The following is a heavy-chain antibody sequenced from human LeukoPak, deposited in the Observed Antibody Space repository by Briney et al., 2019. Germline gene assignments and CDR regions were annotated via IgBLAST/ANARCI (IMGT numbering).Heavy chain of an antibody. CDR1: GFTFSSYS. CDR2: ISSSSSYI. V-gene: IGHV3-21*01. CDR3: ARDGSPTYYYGSGIYFDY. Sequence: PGGSLRLSCAASGFTFSSYSMNWVRQAPGKGLEWVSSISSSSSYIYYADSVKGRFTISRDNAKNSLYLQMNSLRAEDTAVYYCARDGSPTYYYGSGIYFDYWGQGTLVTVSS. D-gene: IGHD3-10*01. J-gene: IGHJ4*02.